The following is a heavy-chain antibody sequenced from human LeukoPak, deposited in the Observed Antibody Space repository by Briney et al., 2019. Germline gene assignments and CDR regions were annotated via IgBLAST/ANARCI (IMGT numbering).Heavy chain of an antibody. Sequence: GGSLRLSCAASGFTFSSYEMNWVRQAPGKGLEWVSYISSSGSTIYYADSVKGRFTISRDNAKNSLYLQMNSLRAEDTAVYYCAKDQGSGSGYYSWGYFGYWGQGTLVTVSS. CDR1: GFTFSSYE. D-gene: IGHD3-10*01. J-gene: IGHJ4*02. V-gene: IGHV3-48*03. CDR2: ISSSGSTI. CDR3: AKDQGSGSGYYSWGYFGY.